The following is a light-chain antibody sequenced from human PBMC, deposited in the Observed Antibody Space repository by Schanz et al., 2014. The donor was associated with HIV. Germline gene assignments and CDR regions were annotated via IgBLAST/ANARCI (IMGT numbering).Light chain of an antibody. CDR2: GNT. Sequence: QSVLTQPPSVSGAPGQRVTISCTGSSSNIEADYDIHWYQHLPGAAPKLLIHGNTNRPSGVPARFSASKSGTSASLVITGLQAEDEGDYYCQSYGSSLSTYVIFGGGTKLTVV. V-gene: IGLV1-40*01. J-gene: IGLJ2*01. CDR3: QSYGSSLSTYVI. CDR1: SSNIEADYD.